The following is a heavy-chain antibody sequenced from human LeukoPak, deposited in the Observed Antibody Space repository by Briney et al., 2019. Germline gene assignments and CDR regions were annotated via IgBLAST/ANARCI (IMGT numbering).Heavy chain of an antibody. CDR3: ARSRYSSSVDYFDY. CDR1: GGSISSYY. Sequence: SETLSLTRTVSGGSISSYYWSWIRQPPGKGLEWIGYIYYSGSTNYNPSLKSRVTISVDTSKNQFSLKLSSVTAADTAVYYCARSRYSSSVDYFDYWGQGTLVTVSS. V-gene: IGHV4-59*01. CDR2: IYYSGST. J-gene: IGHJ4*02. D-gene: IGHD6-6*01.